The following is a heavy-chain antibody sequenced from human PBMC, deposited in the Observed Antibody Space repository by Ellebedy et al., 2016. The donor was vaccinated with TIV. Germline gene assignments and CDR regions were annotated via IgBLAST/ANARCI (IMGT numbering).Heavy chain of an antibody. V-gene: IGHV4-4*02. CDR3: ARFRSGIVVAPAHYGMDV. Sequence: SETLSLXXAVSGGSINIGNWWSWVRQPPGKGLEWIGDIYYDGSTNYNPSLKSRVTLSVDRSKNQFSLELNSVTAADTAVYYCARFRSGIVVAPAHYGMDVWGQGTTVTVSS. D-gene: IGHD2-2*01. J-gene: IGHJ6*02. CDR1: GGSINIGNW. CDR2: IYYDGST.